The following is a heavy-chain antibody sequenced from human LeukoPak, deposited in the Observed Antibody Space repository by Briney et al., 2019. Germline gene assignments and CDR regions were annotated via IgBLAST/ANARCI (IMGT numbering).Heavy chain of an antibody. CDR2: ISGSDGST. Sequence: GGSLRLSCAASVFIFSSYAMSWVRQAPGKGLEWVSRISGSDGSTYSADSVKGRFTISRDNSMNTLYLQMNSLRAEDTAVYYCAKHKVSTPKYYFDYWGQGTLVTVSS. D-gene: IGHD5/OR15-5a*01. CDR3: AKHKVSTPKYYFDY. CDR1: VFIFSSYA. V-gene: IGHV3-23*01. J-gene: IGHJ4*02.